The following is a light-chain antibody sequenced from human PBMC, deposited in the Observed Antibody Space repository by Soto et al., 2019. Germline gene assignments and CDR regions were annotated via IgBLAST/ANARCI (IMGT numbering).Light chain of an antibody. CDR3: NSYRHSTTLV. CDR2: EVS. CDR1: SSDVGGYNS. Sequence: QSVLTQPASVSGSPGQPITISCTGTSSDVGGYNSVSWFQQHPSKAPKLIIYEVSHRPSGVSIRFSGSKSGNTASLTISGLQAEDEADYYCNSYRHSTTLVFGTGTKVTVL. V-gene: IGLV2-14*01. J-gene: IGLJ1*01.